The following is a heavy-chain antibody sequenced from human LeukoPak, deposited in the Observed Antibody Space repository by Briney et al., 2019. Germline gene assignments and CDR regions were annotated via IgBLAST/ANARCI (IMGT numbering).Heavy chain of an antibody. CDR2: IIPILGIA. CDR3: ARGVKTYSSSSPRTLFDY. Sequence: GASVKVSCEASGYTFTSYDINWVRQATGQGLEWMGRIIPILGIANYAQKFQGRVTITADKSTSTAYMELSSLRSEDTAVYYCARGVKTYSSSSPRTLFDYWGQGTLVTVSS. J-gene: IGHJ4*02. CDR1: GYTFTSYD. D-gene: IGHD6-6*01. V-gene: IGHV1-69*04.